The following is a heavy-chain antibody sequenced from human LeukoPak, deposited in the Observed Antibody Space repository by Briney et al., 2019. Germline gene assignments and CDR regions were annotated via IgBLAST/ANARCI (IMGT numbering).Heavy chain of an antibody. CDR3: AGAYPFDY. J-gene: IGHJ4*02. Sequence: TFDDYGMSWVRQAPGKGLEWIGYIYYSGSAFYNPSLKSRVIISVDTSKNQFSLKLSSVTAADTAVYYCAGAYPFDYWGQGTLVTVSS. V-gene: IGHV4-31*02. CDR2: IYYSGSA. CDR1: TFDDYG.